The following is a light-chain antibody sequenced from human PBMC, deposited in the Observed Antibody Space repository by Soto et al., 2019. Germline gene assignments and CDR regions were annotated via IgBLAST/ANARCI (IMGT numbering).Light chain of an antibody. CDR3: CSYTSSNTFV. CDR1: SSDVGHYNY. J-gene: IGLJ1*01. V-gene: IGLV2-14*01. Sequence: QSALTQPASVSGSPGQSITSSCTGTSSDVGHYNYVSWYQHHPGKTPKLMIYEVSNRPSGVSNRFSGSKSGNMASLTISGLQAEDEADYYCCSYTSSNTFVFGSGTKVTVL. CDR2: EVS.